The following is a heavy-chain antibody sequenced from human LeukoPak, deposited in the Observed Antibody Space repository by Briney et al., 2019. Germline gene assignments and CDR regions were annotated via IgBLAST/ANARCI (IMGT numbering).Heavy chain of an antibody. CDR3: ARGRHTTVVIEKGYYFDY. J-gene: IGHJ4*02. CDR1: RFTFSSYA. D-gene: IGHD4-23*01. V-gene: IGHV3-23*01. Sequence: GGSLRLSCAASRFTFSSYAMSWVRQAPGKGLEWVSAISGSGGSTYYADSVKGRFTISRDNSKNTLYLQMNSLRAEDTAVYYCARGRHTTVVIEKGYYFDYWGQGTLVTVSS. CDR2: ISGSGGST.